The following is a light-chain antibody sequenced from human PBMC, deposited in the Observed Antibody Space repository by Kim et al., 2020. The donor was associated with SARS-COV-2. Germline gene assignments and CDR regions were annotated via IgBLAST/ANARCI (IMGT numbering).Light chain of an antibody. Sequence: EIVMTQSPATLSVSPGERATLSCRASQIVSSNLAWYQQKPGQAPRLLIYGASTRATGIPARFSGSGSGTEFTLTISSLQSEDFAVYYCQHYNKWLGTFGQGT. CDR2: GAS. CDR3: QHYNKWLGT. J-gene: IGKJ1*01. CDR1: QIVSSN. V-gene: IGKV3-15*01.